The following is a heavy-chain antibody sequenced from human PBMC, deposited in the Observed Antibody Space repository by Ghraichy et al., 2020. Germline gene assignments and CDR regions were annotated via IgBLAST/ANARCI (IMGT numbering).Heavy chain of an antibody. CDR3: AREQVGEPTLVL. CDR1: EFMFSNYG. J-gene: IGHJ2*01. V-gene: IGHV3-74*01. CDR2: ISCAGGST. Sequence: GGSLRLSCVASEFMFSNYGMHWVRQAPGKGLVWVSRISCAGGSTSYADSVKGRFTISRDNANNALYLQMNSLRVEDTAVYYCAREQVGEPTLVLWRRGTLVTVSS. D-gene: IGHD3-10*01.